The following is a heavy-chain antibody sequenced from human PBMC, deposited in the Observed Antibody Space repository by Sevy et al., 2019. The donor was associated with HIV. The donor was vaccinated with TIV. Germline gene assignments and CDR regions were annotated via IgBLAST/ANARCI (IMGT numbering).Heavy chain of an antibody. CDR1: GFSFDSYG. J-gene: IGHJ6*03. D-gene: IGHD3-22*01. Sequence: AGGSLRLSCAVSGFSFDSYGMTWVRQAPGKGLEWVSGISGSGTRTYYADSVKGRFSISRDNSKNRLYLQMNSLRSEDTGSVYWGKGGGGHYDPDEIGYYFYYYNMDVWGKGTTVTVSS. V-gene: IGHV3-23*01. CDR2: ISGSGTRT. CDR3: GKGGGGHYDPDEIGYYFYYYNMDV.